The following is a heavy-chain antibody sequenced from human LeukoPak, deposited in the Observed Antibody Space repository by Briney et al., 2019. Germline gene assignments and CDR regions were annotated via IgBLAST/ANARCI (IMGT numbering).Heavy chain of an antibody. J-gene: IGHJ4*02. CDR3: ARDGDGRINFDY. CDR2: INPHSGGT. CDR1: GYTFTGYY. D-gene: IGHD5-24*01. V-gene: IGHV1-2*02. Sequence: GASVKVSCKASGYTFTGYYMHWVRQAPGQGLEWMAWINPHSGGTNYAPKFQGRITLTRDTSITTDYMELSSLTSDDTAIYYCARDGDGRINFDYWGQGTLVTVSS.